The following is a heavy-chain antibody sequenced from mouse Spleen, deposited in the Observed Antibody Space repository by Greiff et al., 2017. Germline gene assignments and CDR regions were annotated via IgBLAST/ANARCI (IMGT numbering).Heavy chain of an antibody. CDR3: ARNYYGSSYAYWYFDV. Sequence: EVKLVESGGGLVKRGGSLKLSCAASGFTFSSYAMSWVRQTPEKRLEWVATISSGGGNTYYPDSVKGRFTISRDNAKNTLYLQMSSLKSEDTAMYYCARNYYGSSYAYWYFDVWGAGTTVTVSS. J-gene: IGHJ1*01. D-gene: IGHD1-1*01. CDR2: ISSGGGNT. V-gene: IGHV5-9*04. CDR1: GFTFSSYA.